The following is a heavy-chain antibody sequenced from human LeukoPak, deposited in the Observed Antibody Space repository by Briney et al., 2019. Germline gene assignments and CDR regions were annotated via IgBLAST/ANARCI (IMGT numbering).Heavy chain of an antibody. J-gene: IGHJ4*02. D-gene: IGHD6-6*01. CDR2: ISSSSSYI. CDR1: GFTFSSYS. Sequence: GGSLRLSRAASGFTFSSYSMNWVRQAPGKGLEWVSSISSSSSYIYYADSVKGRFTISRDNAKNSLYLQMNSLRAEDTAVYYCAKATPGSSSSPRSYWGQGTLVTVSS. V-gene: IGHV3-21*04. CDR3: AKATPGSSSSPRSY.